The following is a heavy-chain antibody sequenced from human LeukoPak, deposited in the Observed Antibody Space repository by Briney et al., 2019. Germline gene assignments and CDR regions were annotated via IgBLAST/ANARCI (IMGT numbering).Heavy chain of an antibody. J-gene: IGHJ6*02. CDR3: ARSGGGRVRRVIIKGDYFDYAMDV. D-gene: IGHD3-10*01. V-gene: IGHV4-34*01. CDR2: INHSGST. CDR1: GGPFTTYY. Sequence: SETLSLTCVVYGGPFTTYYWSWVRQPPGKGLEWIGEINHSGSTNYNPSLRSRVTMSVDTSKNQFSLKLSSVTAADTAVYYCARSGGGRVRRVIIKGDYFDYAMDVWGQGTTVIVS.